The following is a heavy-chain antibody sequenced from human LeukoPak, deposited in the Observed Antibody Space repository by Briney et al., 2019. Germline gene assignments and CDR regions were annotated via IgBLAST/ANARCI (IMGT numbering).Heavy chain of an antibody. V-gene: IGHV3-21*01. Sequence: GGSVRLSCAASGFTFSSYSMNWVRQAPGKGLEWVSPISSSSSYIYYADSVKGRFTISRDNAKNSLYLQMNSLRAEDTAVYYCASTPDWNYLPGYWGQGTLVTVSS. CDR3: ASTPDWNYLPGY. J-gene: IGHJ4*02. CDR2: ISSSSSYI. CDR1: GFTFSSYS. D-gene: IGHD1-7*01.